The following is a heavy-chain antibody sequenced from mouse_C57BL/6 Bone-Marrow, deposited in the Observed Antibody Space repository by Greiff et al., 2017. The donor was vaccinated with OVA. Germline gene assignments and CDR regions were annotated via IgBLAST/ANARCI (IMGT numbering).Heavy chain of an antibody. V-gene: IGHV14-4*01. Sequence: VHVKQSGAELVRPGASVKLSCTASGFNIKDDYMHWVKQRPEQGLEWIGWIDPENGDTEYASKFQGKATITADTSSNTAYLQLSSLTSEDTAVYYCTRVDSSGYVDYFDYWGQGTTLTVSS. CDR3: TRVDSSGYVDYFDY. CDR2: IDPENGDT. CDR1: GFNIKDDY. D-gene: IGHD3-2*02. J-gene: IGHJ2*01.